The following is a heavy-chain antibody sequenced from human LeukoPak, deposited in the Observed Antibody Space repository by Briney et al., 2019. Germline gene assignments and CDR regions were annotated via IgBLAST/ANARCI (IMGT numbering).Heavy chain of an antibody. V-gene: IGHV4-34*01. J-gene: IGHJ5*02. Sequence: SETLSLTCAVYGGSFSGYYWSWIRQPPGKGLEWIGEINHSGSTNYDPSLKSRVNISVDTSKIQFSLKLSSVTAADTAVYYCARGKSYDFWSGYYTGDWFDPWGQGTLVTVSS. CDR2: INHSGST. D-gene: IGHD3-3*01. CDR3: ARGKSYDFWSGYYTGDWFDP. CDR1: GGSFSGYY.